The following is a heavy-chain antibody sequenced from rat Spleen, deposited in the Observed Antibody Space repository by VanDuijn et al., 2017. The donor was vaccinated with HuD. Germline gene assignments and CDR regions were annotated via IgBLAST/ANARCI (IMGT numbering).Heavy chain of an antibody. Sequence: EVQLVESDGGLVQPGRSLKLSCAASGFTFTDYYMAWVRQAPEKGLEWVAIISSSGTRTYYPDSVKGRFTISRDNAESTLSLQMNSLKSEDTATYYCARATPEWNFDFWGPGTMVTVSS. CDR2: ISSSGTRT. CDR3: ARATPEWNFDF. J-gene: IGHJ1*01. CDR1: GFTFTDYY. V-gene: IGHV5-7*01.